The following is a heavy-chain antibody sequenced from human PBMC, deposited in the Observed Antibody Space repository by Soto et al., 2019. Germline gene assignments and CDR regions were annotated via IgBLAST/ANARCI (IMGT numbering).Heavy chain of an antibody. V-gene: IGHV4-59*01. CDR2: IYYSGST. D-gene: IGHD3-10*01. Sequence: SETLSLTCTVSGGSISSYYWSWIRQPPGKGLEWIGYIYYSGSTNYNPSLKSRVTISVDTSKNQFSLKLSSVTAADTAVYYCARSWGFALDYWGQGTLVTVS. CDR3: ARSWGFALDY. CDR1: GGSISSYY. J-gene: IGHJ4*02.